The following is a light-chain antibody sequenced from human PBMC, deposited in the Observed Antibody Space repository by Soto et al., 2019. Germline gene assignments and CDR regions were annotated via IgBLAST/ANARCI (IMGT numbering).Light chain of an antibody. J-gene: IGLJ2*01. CDR3: GAWDNSLSVVV. V-gene: IGLV1-51*01. CDR1: SSNIGRNY. Sequence: QSVLTQPPSVSAAPGQKVTISCSGSSSNIGRNYVSWYQHLPGTAPKLLIYDNDKRPSGIPDRFSGSKSGTSATLGITGLQTGEEADYYCGAWDNSLSVVVFGGGTKLTVL. CDR2: DND.